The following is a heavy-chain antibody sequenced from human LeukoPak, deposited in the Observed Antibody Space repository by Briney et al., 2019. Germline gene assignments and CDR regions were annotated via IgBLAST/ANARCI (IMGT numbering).Heavy chain of an antibody. CDR3: ARGDILTGYYLYYYGMDV. CDR2: INPNSGGT. CDR1: GYTFTGYY. V-gene: IGHV1-2*04. D-gene: IGHD3-9*01. J-gene: IGHJ6*04. Sequence: ASVKVSCKASGYTFTGYYMHWVRQAPGQELEWMGWINPNSGGTNYAQKFQGWVTMTRDTSISTAYMELSRLRSDDTAVYYCARGDILTGYYLYYYGMDVWGKGTTVTVSS.